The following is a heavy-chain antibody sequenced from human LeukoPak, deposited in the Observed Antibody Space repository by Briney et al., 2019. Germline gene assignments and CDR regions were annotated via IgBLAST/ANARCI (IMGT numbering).Heavy chain of an antibody. D-gene: IGHD5-24*01. V-gene: IGHV3-30*02. CDR2: IRYDGSNK. CDR3: AKRGMTTIKEGFDY. CDR1: GFTFSSYG. Sequence: AGGSLRLSCAASGFTFSSYGMHWVRQAPGKGLEWVAFIRYDGSNKYYADSVQGRFTISRDNSKNTLYLQMNSLRAEDTAVYYCAKRGMTTIKEGFDYWGQGTLVTVSS. J-gene: IGHJ4*02.